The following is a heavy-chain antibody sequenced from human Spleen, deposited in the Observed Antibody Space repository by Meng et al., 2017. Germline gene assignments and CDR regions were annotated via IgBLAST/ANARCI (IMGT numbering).Heavy chain of an antibody. Sequence: GESLKISCAASGFTFSSYAMTWVRQAPGKGLEWVSAISGSGGSTYYADSVKGRFTISRDNSKNTFFLQMNSLRAEDTAVYFCAKETRGYRYGYYDYWGQGTLVTVSS. V-gene: IGHV3-23*01. D-gene: IGHD5-18*01. CDR2: ISGSGGST. CDR3: AKETRGYRYGYYDY. J-gene: IGHJ4*02. CDR1: GFTFSSYA.